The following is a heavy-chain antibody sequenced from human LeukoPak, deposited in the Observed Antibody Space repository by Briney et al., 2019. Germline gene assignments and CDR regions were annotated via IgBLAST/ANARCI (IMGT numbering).Heavy chain of an antibody. CDR1: GYSISSTYY. D-gene: IGHD6-25*01. CDR3: ARPIAAADDAFDI. CDR2: IYHSGST. J-gene: IGHJ3*02. V-gene: IGHV4-38-2*02. Sequence: SETLSLTCTVSGYSISSTYYWGWIRQPPGKGLEWIGSIYHSGSTYYNPSLKSRVTISVDTSKNQFSLKLSSVTAADTAVYYCARPIAAADDAFDIWGQGTMVTVSS.